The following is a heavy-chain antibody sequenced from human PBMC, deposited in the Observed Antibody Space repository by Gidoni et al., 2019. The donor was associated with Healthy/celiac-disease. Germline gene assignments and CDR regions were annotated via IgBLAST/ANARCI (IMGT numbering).Heavy chain of an antibody. J-gene: IGHJ4*02. Sequence: QVQLQESGPGLVKPSGTLSLTCTVSRGSISSYYWSWIRQPPGKGLEWIGYIYYSGSTNYNPSLKSRVTISVDTSKNQFSLKLSSVTAADTALYYCARDAPFNYYDSSGFDYWGQGTLVTVSS. V-gene: IGHV4-59*01. CDR2: IYYSGST. CDR3: ARDAPFNYYDSSGFDY. CDR1: RGSISSYY. D-gene: IGHD3-22*01.